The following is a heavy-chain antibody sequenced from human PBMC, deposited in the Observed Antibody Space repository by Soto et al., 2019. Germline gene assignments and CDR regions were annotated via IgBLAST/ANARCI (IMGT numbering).Heavy chain of an antibody. Sequence: GGSLRLSCAASGFTSSSYGMHWVRQAPGKGLEWVAVISYDGSNKYYADSVKGRFTISRDNSKNTLYLQMNRLRAEDTAVYYCEKDSNGASITIFGVVIAPPSYYYGIDVWGQGTTVAV. D-gene: IGHD3-3*01. CDR1: GFTSSSYG. CDR2: ISYDGSNK. V-gene: IGHV3-30*18. CDR3: EKDSNGASITIFGVVIAPPSYYYGIDV. J-gene: IGHJ6*02.